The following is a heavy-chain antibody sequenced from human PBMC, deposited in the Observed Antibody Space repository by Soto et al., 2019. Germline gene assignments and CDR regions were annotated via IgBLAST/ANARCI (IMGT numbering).Heavy chain of an antibody. J-gene: IGHJ5*02. D-gene: IGHD6-6*01. CDR1: GYDFDITW. V-gene: IGHV5-51*01. CDR2: IYPGDSDT. Sequence: PGESLKISCKGSGYDFDITWLAWVRQVPGKGLEWVGIIYPGDSDTRYSPSLEGQVTLSVDKSISTAYLQWSSLKASDTAMYYCATHHLSSSGFDPWGQGTLVTVSS. CDR3: ATHHLSSSGFDP.